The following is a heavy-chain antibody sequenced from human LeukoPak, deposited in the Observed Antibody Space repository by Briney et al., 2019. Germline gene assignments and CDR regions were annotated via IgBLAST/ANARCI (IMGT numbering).Heavy chain of an antibody. V-gene: IGHV1-2*02. CDR1: GYTFTGYY. CDR3: SREDY. Sequence: ASVKVSCKASGYTFTGYYLHSVRQAPGQGLEWVGWINPNSGGTNHAQKFQGRVTMTRDTSITTVYMELSRLRSDDTAVYYCSREDYWGQGTLVTVSS. CDR2: INPNSGGT. J-gene: IGHJ4*02.